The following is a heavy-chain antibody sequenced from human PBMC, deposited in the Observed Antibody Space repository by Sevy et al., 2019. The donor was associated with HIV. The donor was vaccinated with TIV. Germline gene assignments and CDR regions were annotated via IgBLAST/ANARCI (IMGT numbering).Heavy chain of an antibody. D-gene: IGHD3-22*01. V-gene: IGHV1-2*06. CDR2: INPNSGGT. J-gene: IGHJ4*02. CDR1: GYTFTGYY. CDR3: ARQMGYYDSSGYYPWFDY. Sequence: GASVKVSCKASGYTFTGYYMHWVRQAPGQGLEWMGRINPNSGGTNYAQKFQGRVTMTRDTSISTAYMELSRLRSDDTAVYYCARQMGYYDSSGYYPWFDYWGQGTLVTVSS.